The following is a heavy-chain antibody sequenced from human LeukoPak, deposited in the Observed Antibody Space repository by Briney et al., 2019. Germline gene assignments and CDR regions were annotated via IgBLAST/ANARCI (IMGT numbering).Heavy chain of an antibody. J-gene: IGHJ3*02. CDR2: IYSGGST. V-gene: IGHV3-66*01. CDR1: GFTDSSNY. Sequence: GGSLRLSCAASGFTDSSNYMSWVRQAPGKGLEWVSVIYSGGSTYYADSVKGRFTISRDNSKNTLYLQINSLRAEDTAVYYCARGFGPNAFDIWGQGTMVTVSS. D-gene: IGHD3-3*01. CDR3: ARGFGPNAFDI.